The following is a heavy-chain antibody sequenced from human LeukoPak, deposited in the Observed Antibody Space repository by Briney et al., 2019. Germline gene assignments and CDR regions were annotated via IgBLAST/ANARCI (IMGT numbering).Heavy chain of an antibody. CDR2: IIPIFGTA. D-gene: IGHD3-10*01. CDR1: GGTFSSYA. Sequence: SVKVSCKASGGTFSSYAISWVRQAPGQGLEWMGGIIPIFGTANYAQKFQGRVTITADESTSTAYMELSSLRSEVTAVYYCARGLSGTTRYYYYMDVWGKGTTVTVSS. CDR3: ARGLSGTTRYYYYMDV. V-gene: IGHV1-69*13. J-gene: IGHJ6*03.